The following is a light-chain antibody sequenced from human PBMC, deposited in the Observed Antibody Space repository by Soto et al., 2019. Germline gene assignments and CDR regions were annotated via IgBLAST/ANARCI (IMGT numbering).Light chain of an antibody. V-gene: IGKV3-15*01. CDR2: GAS. J-gene: IGKJ3*01. CDR3: PQYNNWPFT. Sequence: EIVMTQSPATLSVSPGERATLSCRASQSVSSNLAWYQQKPGQAPRLLIYGASTRATGIPARFSGSGSGTEFALALSRLQSEDFAVYYCPQYNNWPFTFGPWTKVDIK. CDR1: QSVSSN.